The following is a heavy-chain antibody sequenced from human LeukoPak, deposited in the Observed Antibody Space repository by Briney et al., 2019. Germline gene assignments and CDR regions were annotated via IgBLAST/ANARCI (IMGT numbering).Heavy chain of an antibody. V-gene: IGHV3-21*01. CDR3: ARGHRDVDAFGI. Sequence: PGGSLRLSCAASGFTFSSYSMNWVRQAPGKGLEWVSSISSSSYIYYADSVKGRFTISRDNAKNSLYLQMNSLRAEDTAVYYCARGHRDVDAFGIWGQGTMVTVSS. CDR2: ISSSSYI. J-gene: IGHJ3*02. CDR1: GFTFSSYS. D-gene: IGHD5-24*01.